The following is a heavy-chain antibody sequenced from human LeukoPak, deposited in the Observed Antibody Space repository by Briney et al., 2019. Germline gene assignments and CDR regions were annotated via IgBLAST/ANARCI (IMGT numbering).Heavy chain of an antibody. CDR3: VRGSGSMVRGVIMGENWFDP. J-gene: IGHJ5*02. D-gene: IGHD3-10*01. V-gene: IGHV1-69*01. CDR2: IIPIFGTA. CDR1: GGTFSSYA. Sequence: SVKVSCKASGGTFSSYAISWVRQAPGQGLEWMGGIIPIFGTANYAQKFQGRVTITADESTSTAYMALSSLRSDATAVYSCVRGSGSMVRGVIMGENWFDPWGQGTLVTVSS.